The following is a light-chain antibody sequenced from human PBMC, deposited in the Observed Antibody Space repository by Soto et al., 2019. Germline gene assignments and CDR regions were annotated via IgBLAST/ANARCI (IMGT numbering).Light chain of an antibody. J-gene: IGKJ4*01. CDR2: DAS. V-gene: IGKV3-11*01. CDR1: QSVSKY. Sequence: EIVLTQSPATLSLSPGERATLSCRASQSVSKYLAWYQQKPGQAPRLLIHDASNRATGIPARFSGSGSGTDFTLTISSLEPEDFGVYYCQQRSNWPQITGGGGTKVEIK. CDR3: QQRSNWPQIT.